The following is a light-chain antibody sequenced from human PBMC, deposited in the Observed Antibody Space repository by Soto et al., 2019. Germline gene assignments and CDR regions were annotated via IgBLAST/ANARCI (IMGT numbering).Light chain of an antibody. V-gene: IGLV2-14*02. Sequence: QSVLTQPASVSGSPGQSITISCTGTSSDVGSHNFVSWYQQRPGKAPKLMIFEVTKRPSGVSNRFSASKSGNTASLTISGVQPEDEADYYCSSWTSSTTQVLGGGTQLTVL. CDR3: SSWTSSTTQV. J-gene: IGLJ2*01. CDR2: EVT. CDR1: SSDVGSHNF.